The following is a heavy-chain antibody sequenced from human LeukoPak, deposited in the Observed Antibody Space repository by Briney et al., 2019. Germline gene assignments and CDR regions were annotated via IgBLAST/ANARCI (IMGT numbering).Heavy chain of an antibody. J-gene: IGHJ4*02. D-gene: IGHD3-10*01. CDR2: IYSGGST. CDR1: GFTVSSNY. V-gene: IGHV3-66*01. CDR3: ARDNKDYGSGSYPY. Sequence: PGGSLRLSCAASGFTVSSNYMSWVRQAPGKGLEWVSVIYSGGSTYYADSVKGRFTISRDNSKNTLYLQMNSLRAEDTAVYYCARDNKDYGSGSYPYWGQGTLATVSS.